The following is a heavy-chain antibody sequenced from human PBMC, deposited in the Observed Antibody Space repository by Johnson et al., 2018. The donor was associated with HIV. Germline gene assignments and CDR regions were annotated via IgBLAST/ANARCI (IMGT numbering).Heavy chain of an antibody. J-gene: IGHJ3*02. Sequence: QVQLVESGGGLVQPGGSLRLSCAASGFTFSSYGMHWVRQAPGKGLEWVAFIRYDGSNKYYGDSVKGRFTISRDNSKNTLYLQMNSLRAEDTAVYYCAKDGGSYGGAFDIWGQGTMVTVSS. CDR3: AKDGGSYGGAFDI. CDR2: IRYDGSNK. CDR1: GFTFSSYG. D-gene: IGHD1-26*01. V-gene: IGHV3-30*02.